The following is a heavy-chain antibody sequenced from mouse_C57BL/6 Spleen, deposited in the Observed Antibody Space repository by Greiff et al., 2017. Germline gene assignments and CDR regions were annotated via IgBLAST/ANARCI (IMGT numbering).Heavy chain of an antibody. V-gene: IGHV1-81*01. J-gene: IGHJ2*01. Sequence: QVQLQQSGAELARPGASVKLSCKASGYTFTSYGISWVKQRTGQGLEWIGEIYPRSGNTYYNEKFKGKATLTADKSSSTAYMELRSLTSEDSAVYFCARLWITTVVADSYYFDYWGQGTTLTVSS. CDR3: ARLWITTVVADSYYFDY. D-gene: IGHD1-1*01. CDR2: IYPRSGNT. CDR1: GYTFTSYG.